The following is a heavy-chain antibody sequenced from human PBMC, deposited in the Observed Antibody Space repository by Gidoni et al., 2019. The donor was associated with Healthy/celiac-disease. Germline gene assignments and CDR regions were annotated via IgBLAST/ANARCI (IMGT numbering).Heavy chain of an antibody. CDR1: GGTFSSYA. CDR2: IIPSFGTA. V-gene: IGHV1-69*01. Sequence: QVQRVQSGAEVKKPGSSVTVSCKASGGTFSSYAISWVRQAPGQGLEWMGGIIPSFGTANYAQKFQGRITITADESTSTAYMELSSLRSEDTAVYYWAGGREMATLRGWFDPWGQGTLVTVSS. CDR3: AGGREMATLRGWFDP. J-gene: IGHJ5*02. D-gene: IGHD5-12*01.